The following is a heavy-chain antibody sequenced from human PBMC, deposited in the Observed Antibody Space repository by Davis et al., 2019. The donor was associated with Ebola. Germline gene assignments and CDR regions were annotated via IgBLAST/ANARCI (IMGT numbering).Heavy chain of an antibody. Sequence: GGSLRLSCEASGLTFSSHSINWVRQAPGKGLEWVSSISGSSTYIYYADSVKGRFTISRDNAENSLYLQMNSLRVEDTAVYYCARRSEGSDWLIDYWGQGTLVTVSS. V-gene: IGHV3-21*01. CDR2: ISGSSTYI. CDR1: GLTFSSHS. CDR3: ARRSEGSDWLIDY. J-gene: IGHJ4*02. D-gene: IGHD2-21*02.